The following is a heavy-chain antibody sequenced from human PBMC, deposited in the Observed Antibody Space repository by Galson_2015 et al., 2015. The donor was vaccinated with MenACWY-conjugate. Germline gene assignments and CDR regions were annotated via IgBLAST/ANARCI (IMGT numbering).Heavy chain of an antibody. D-gene: IGHD3-10*01. CDR3: ARDRLGAYYYGSGRGPDC. V-gene: IGHV3-48*03. CDR2: ISNSGSTI. CDR1: GFTFSSYE. Sequence: SLRLSCAASGFTFSSYEMNWVRQAPGKGLEWVSYISNSGSTIYYADSVKGRFTISRDNAKNSLYLQMSSLGAEDTAVYYCARDRLGAYYYGSGRGPDCWGQGTLVTVSS. J-gene: IGHJ4*02.